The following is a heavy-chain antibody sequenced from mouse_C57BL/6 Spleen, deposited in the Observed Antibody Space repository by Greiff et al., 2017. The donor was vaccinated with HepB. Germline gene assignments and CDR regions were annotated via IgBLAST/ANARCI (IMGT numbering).Heavy chain of an antibody. D-gene: IGHD4-1*01. V-gene: IGHV1-69*01. CDR2: IDPSDSYT. Sequence: QVQLQQPGAELVMPGASVKLSCKASGYTFTSYWMHWVKQRPGQGLEWIGEIDPSDSYTNYNQKFKGKSTLTVDKSSSTAYMQLSSLTSEDSAVYYCARRVTGTNYFDYWGQGTTLTVSS. CDR3: ARRVTGTNYFDY. CDR1: GYTFTSYW. J-gene: IGHJ2*01.